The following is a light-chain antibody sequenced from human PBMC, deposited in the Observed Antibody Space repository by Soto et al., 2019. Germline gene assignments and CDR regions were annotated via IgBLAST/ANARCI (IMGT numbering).Light chain of an antibody. CDR3: QQRSNWPLT. Sequence: PGERATLSCRASQSVGSYLAWYQQKPGQAPRLLIYDASNRATGIPARFSGSGSGTDFILTISSLEPEDFAVYYCQQRSNWPLTFGRGTKVEIK. J-gene: IGKJ4*01. CDR2: DAS. V-gene: IGKV3-11*01. CDR1: QSVGSY.